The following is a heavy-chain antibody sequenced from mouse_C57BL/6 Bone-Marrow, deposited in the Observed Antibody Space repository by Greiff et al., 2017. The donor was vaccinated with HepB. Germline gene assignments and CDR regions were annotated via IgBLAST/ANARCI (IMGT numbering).Heavy chain of an antibody. J-gene: IGHJ3*01. CDR3: AKHEAGYDYVGGFAY. D-gene: IGHD2-4*01. CDR1: GFSLTSYG. V-gene: IGHV2-9*01. Sequence: QVQLKESGPGLVAPSQSLSITCTVSGFSLTSYGVDWVRQPPGKGLEWLGVIWGGGRTNYNSALMSRLSISKDNSKSQVFLKMNSLPTDDTAMYYCAKHEAGYDYVGGFAYWGQGTLVTVSA. CDR2: IWGGGRT.